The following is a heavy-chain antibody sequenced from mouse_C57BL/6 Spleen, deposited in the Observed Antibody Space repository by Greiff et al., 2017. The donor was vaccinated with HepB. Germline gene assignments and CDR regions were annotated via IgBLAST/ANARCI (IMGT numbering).Heavy chain of an antibody. CDR1: GYTFTSYG. D-gene: IGHD1-2*01. J-gene: IGHJ3*01. Sequence: VQLVESGAELARPGASVKLSCKASGYTFTSYGISWVKQRTGQGLEWIGEIYPRSGNTYYNEKFKGKATLTADKSSSTAYMELRSLTSEDSAVYFCAGFEGYGSRNGPFFAYWGQGTLVTVSA. V-gene: IGHV1-81*01. CDR2: IYPRSGNT. CDR3: AGFEGYGSRNGPFFAY.